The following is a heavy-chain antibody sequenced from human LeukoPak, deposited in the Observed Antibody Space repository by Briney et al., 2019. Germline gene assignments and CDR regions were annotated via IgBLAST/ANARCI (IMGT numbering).Heavy chain of an antibody. CDR3: ARGTPDFWSGYYKGEFDY. Sequence: SETLSLTCTVSGGSISSGGYYWGWIRQHPGKGLEWIGYIYYSGSTYYNPSLKSRVTISVDTSKNQFSLKLSSVTAADTAVYYCARGTPDFWSGYYKGEFDYWGQGTLVTVSP. V-gene: IGHV4-31*03. CDR1: GGSISSGGYY. J-gene: IGHJ4*02. D-gene: IGHD3-3*01. CDR2: IYYSGST.